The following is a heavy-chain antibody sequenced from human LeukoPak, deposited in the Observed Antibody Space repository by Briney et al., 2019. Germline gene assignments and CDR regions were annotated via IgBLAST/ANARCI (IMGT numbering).Heavy chain of an antibody. J-gene: IGHJ4*02. Sequence: SGTLSLTCAVSGVSISSGSNYWGWLRQPPGKTLEWIGSIYSSGGTYYNPSLKSRAIILIDTAKNHVSLNLSSVTAADTAVYYCAKGVYSGEYYFDYWGQGTLVTVSS. CDR1: GVSISSGSNY. CDR2: IYSSGGT. CDR3: AKGVYSGEYYFDY. V-gene: IGHV4-39*07. D-gene: IGHD5-12*01.